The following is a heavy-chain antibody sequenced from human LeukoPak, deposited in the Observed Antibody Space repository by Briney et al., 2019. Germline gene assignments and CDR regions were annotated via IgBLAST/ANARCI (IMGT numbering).Heavy chain of an antibody. J-gene: IGHJ6*02. CDR3: AREPLVVPAAISYYGMDV. CDR2: IFTRGST. CDR1: GGSISSGSYY. Sequence: SETLSLTCTVSGGSISSGSYYWTWIRQPAGKGPEWIGRIFTRGSTNYNPSLKSRVTISLDTSKNQFSLKLSSVTAADTAVYYCAREPLVVPAAISYYGMDVWGQGTTVTVSS. D-gene: IGHD2-2*01. V-gene: IGHV4-61*02.